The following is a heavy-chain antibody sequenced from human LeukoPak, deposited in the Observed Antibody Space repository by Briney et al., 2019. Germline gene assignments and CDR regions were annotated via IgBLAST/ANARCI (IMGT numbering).Heavy chain of an antibody. CDR3: ARDSLFLEGGEGYYYYRDV. CDR2: INPSGGST. J-gene: IGHJ6*03. D-gene: IGHD3-3*01. V-gene: IGHV1-46*01. CDR1: GYTFTSYY. Sequence: GASVKVSCKASGYTFTSYYMHWVRQAPGQGLEWMGIINPSGGSTSYAQKFQGRVTMTRDTSTSTVYMELSSLRSEDTAVYYCARDSLFLEGGEGYYYYRDVGGKGTTVTVSS.